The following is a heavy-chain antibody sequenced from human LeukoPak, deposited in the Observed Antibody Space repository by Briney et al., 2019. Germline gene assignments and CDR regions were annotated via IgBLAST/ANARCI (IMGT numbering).Heavy chain of an antibody. D-gene: IGHD3-22*01. CDR2: IYYSGST. J-gene: IGHJ4*02. CDR1: GVSMSSYY. CDR3: ARQYYYDSHTFDY. V-gene: IGHV4-59*08. Sequence: SETLSLTCTVSGVSMSSYYWSWIRQPPGKGLEWIGYIYYSGSTSYNPSLKSRVTISVDTSKDQFSLKLSSVTAADTAVYYCARQYYYDSHTFDYWGQGTLVTVSS.